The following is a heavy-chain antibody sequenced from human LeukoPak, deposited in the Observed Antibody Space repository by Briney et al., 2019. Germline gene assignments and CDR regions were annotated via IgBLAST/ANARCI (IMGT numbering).Heavy chain of an antibody. D-gene: IGHD3-10*01. Sequence: PGGPLSLSRAASRFTFSSYRMNWVRQAPGKGREWVSSISSSSSYIYNAHSVKGRFTISRDNPKNSLYLQMNSLRAEDTAVYYCASTRGVDVYYYGSGSYSADAFDIWGQGTMVTVSS. CDR1: RFTFSSYR. CDR2: ISSSSSYI. CDR3: ASTRGVDVYYYGSGSYSADAFDI. V-gene: IGHV3-21*01. J-gene: IGHJ3*02.